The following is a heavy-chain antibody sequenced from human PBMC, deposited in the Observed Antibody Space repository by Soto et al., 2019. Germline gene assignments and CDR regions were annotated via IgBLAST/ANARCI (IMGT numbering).Heavy chain of an antibody. CDR3: AKSRASSWGYFDY. CDR2: ISYDGSNK. CDR1: GFTFSSYG. D-gene: IGHD6-13*01. J-gene: IGHJ4*02. V-gene: IGHV3-30*18. Sequence: QVPLVESGGGVVQPGRSLRLSCAASGFTFSSYGMHWVRQAPGKGLEWVAVISYDGSNKYYADSVKGRFTISRDNSKNTLYLQMNSLRAEDTAVYYCAKSRASSWGYFDYWGQGTLVTVSS.